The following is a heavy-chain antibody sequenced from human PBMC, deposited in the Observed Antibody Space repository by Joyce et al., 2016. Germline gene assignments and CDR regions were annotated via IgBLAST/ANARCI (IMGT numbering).Heavy chain of an antibody. Sequence: QVHLQQWGAGLLKPSETLSLSCAVYGGSLSNYFWSWIRQSPGKGLEWIGQINDRGSTTYNPYLKSRVTISVDTAKNHVSLKLSSVAAADTAVYYCARPIYCSATTCAGPFHIWGQGTLVTVSS. CDR2: INDRGST. CDR3: ARPIYCSATTCAGPFHI. V-gene: IGHV4-34*01. J-gene: IGHJ4*01. CDR1: GGSLSNYF. D-gene: IGHD2-15*01.